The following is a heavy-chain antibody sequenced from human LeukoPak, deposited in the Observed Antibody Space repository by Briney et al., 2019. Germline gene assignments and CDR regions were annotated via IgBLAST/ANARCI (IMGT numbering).Heavy chain of an antibody. Sequence: GGSLRLSCVVSGFTFSSFWMTWVRQAPGKGLEWVANIKLDVSETYYVESVRGRFTISRDNTKNSLYLQMDSLRAEDTAVYYCATPVANLQVPGDAFDIWGQGTMVTVSS. J-gene: IGHJ3*02. V-gene: IGHV3-7*01. CDR3: ATPVANLQVPGDAFDI. CDR1: GFTFSSFW. CDR2: IKLDVSET. D-gene: IGHD5-12*01.